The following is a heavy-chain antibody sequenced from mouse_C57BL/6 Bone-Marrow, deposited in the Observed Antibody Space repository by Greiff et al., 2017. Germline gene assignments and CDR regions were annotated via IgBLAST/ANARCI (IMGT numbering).Heavy chain of an antibody. J-gene: IGHJ2*01. CDR2: INPYNGGT. D-gene: IGHD1-1*01. Sequence: EVKLQESGPVLVKPGASVKMSCKASGYTFTDYYMNWVKQSHGKSLEWIGVINPYNGGTSYNQKFKGKATLTVDKSSSTAYMELNSLTSEDSAVYYCARRGVITTVPFFAYWGQGTTLTVSS. V-gene: IGHV1-19*01. CDR3: ARRGVITTVPFFAY. CDR1: GYTFTDYY.